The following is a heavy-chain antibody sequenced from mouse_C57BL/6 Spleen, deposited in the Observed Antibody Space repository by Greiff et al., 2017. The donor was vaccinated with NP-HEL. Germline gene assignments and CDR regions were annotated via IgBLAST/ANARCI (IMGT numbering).Heavy chain of an antibody. CDR3: ARSFYGSLYYFDY. CDR2: INPSNGGT. J-gene: IGHJ2*01. V-gene: IGHV1-53*01. CDR1: GYTFTSYW. Sequence: VQLQQSGTELVKPGASVKLSCKASGYTFTSYWMHWVKQRPGQGLEWIGNINPSNGGTNYNEKFKSKATLTVDKSSSTAYMQLSSLTSEDSAVYYCARSFYGSLYYFDYWGQGTTLTVSS. D-gene: IGHD1-1*01.